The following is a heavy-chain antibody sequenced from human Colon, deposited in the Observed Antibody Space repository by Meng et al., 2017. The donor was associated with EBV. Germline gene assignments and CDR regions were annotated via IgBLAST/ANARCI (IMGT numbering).Heavy chain of an antibody. CDR3: VISSHN. Sequence: QLRLKESGPGLAKPPDTLSPTCTISDGYNTSTRSYWGWVRQPTGKGLEWIGSIYYRGSTNYNPSLKSRISMSVDMSKNQFSLKVNSVTAADTAIYYCVISSHNWGQGTLVTVSS. V-gene: IGHV4-39*07. CDR1: DGYNTSTRSY. D-gene: IGHD3-3*02. J-gene: IGHJ4*02. CDR2: IYYRGST.